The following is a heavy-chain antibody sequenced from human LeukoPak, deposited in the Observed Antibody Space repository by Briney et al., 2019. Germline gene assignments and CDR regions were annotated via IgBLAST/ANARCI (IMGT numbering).Heavy chain of an antibody. CDR1: GFTFSSYS. CDR2: ISSSSSYI. D-gene: IGHD1-26*01. Sequence: GGSLRLSCAASGFTFSSYSMNWVRQAPGKGLEWVSSISSSSSYIYYADSVKGRFTISRDNAKNSLYLQMDSLRDEDTAVYYCARLGGKSSPAGVWGQGTLVTVSS. J-gene: IGHJ4*02. CDR3: ARLGGKSSPAGV. V-gene: IGHV3-21*06.